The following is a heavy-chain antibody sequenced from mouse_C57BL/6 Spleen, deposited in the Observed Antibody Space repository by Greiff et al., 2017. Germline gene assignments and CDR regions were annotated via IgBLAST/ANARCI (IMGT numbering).Heavy chain of an antibody. CDR2: INPNNGGT. Sequence: EVQLQQSGPELVKPGASVKMSCKASGYTFTDYNMHWVKQSHGKSLEWIGYINPNNGGTSYNQKFKGKATLTVNKSSSTAYMELRSLTSEDSAVYYCARGGWLLPDYFDYWGQGTTLTVSS. CDR3: ARGGWLLPDYFDY. V-gene: IGHV1-22*01. CDR1: GYTFTDYN. J-gene: IGHJ2*01. D-gene: IGHD2-3*01.